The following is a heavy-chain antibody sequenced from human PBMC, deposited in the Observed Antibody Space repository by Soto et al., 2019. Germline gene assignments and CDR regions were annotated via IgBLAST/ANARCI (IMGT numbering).Heavy chain of an antibody. CDR2: ISGTGTFI. D-gene: IGHD2-21*02. CDR3: ARGSGTDTGDALDI. V-gene: IGHV3-21*06. J-gene: IGHJ3*02. Sequence: EVQLVESGGGLVKPGGSLRLSCAASGFTFTRHSMNLVRQAPGQGLEWVSCISGTGTFIYYSDSVKGRFTISRDDAKTSLYLQMNSLTAEDTAVYYCARGSGTDTGDALDIWGPGTMVTVS. CDR1: GFTFTRHS.